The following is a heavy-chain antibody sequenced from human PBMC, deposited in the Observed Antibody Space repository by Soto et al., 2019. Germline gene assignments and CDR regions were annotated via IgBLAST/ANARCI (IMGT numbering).Heavy chain of an antibody. J-gene: IGHJ4*02. Sequence: PSETLSLTCTVSGGSISTGDYYWSWIRQPPGKGLEWIGYIYYSGSPLYNPSLKSRATISVDTSKNQFSLKLSSVTAADTAVYFCAREDWEWWFDYWGQGIQVTVFS. CDR3: AREDWEWWFDY. D-gene: IGHD2-15*01. V-gene: IGHV4-30-4*01. CDR1: GGSISTGDYY. CDR2: IYYSGSP.